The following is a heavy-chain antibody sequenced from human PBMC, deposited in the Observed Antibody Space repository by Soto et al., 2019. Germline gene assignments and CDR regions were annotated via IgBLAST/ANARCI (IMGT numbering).Heavy chain of an antibody. Sequence: EVQLLESGGGLVQPGGSLRLSCAASGFTFSSYAMSWVRQAPGKGLEWVSAISGTGGTTYYADSVKGRFTISRDNSRNTMHLKMNSLKAEDTAIDYCAKYFGETGGSSGLPWSFHFWGQGTLVTVSS. CDR1: GFTFSSYA. V-gene: IGHV3-23*01. CDR3: AKYFGETGGSSGLPWSFHF. CDR2: ISGTGGTT. J-gene: IGHJ4*02. D-gene: IGHD6-25*01.